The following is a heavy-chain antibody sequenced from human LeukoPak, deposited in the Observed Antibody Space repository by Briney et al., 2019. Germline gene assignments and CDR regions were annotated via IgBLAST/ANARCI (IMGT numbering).Heavy chain of an antibody. J-gene: IGHJ4*02. V-gene: IGHV3-7*01. Sequence: GGSLGLSCAASGFTFSRYWMSWVRQAPGKGLQWVANIKPDESEKYYVDSMKGRFTISRDNAKNSLYLQMNSLRAEDTAVYYCARDRSDAYNKNDYWGQGTLVTVSS. CDR2: IKPDESEK. CDR1: GFTFSRYW. CDR3: ARDRSDAYNKNDY. D-gene: IGHD5-24*01.